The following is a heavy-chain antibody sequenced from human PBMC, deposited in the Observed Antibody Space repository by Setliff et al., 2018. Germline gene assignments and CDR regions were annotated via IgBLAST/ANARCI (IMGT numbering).Heavy chain of an antibody. V-gene: IGHV1-69*13. J-gene: IGHJ3*02. CDR1: GGTFSSYA. Sequence: SVKVSCKASGGTFSSYAISWVRQAPGQGLEWMGGVIPIFGTANYAQRFQGRVTITADESTSTAYMELSSLRSEDTAVYYCARLVTGGDDAFDIWGQGTMVTVSS. D-gene: IGHD6-6*01. CDR3: ARLVTGGDDAFDI. CDR2: VIPIFGTA.